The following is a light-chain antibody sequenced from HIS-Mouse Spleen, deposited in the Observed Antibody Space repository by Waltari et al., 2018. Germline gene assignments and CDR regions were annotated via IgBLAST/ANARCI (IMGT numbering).Light chain of an antibody. Sequence: SYELTQPPSVSVSPGQTARITCSGDALPKKYAYWYQQKSGQAPVLFIYEDRKRPSGIHERFSGSSSGTMATLTISGAQVEDEADYYCYSTDSSGNHRIFGGGTKLTVL. J-gene: IGLJ2*01. V-gene: IGLV3-10*01. CDR2: EDR. CDR3: YSTDSSGNHRI. CDR1: ALPKKY.